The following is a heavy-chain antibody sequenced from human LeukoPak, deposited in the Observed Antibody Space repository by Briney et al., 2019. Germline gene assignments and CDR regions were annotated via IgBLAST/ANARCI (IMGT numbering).Heavy chain of an antibody. V-gene: IGHV3-21*01. CDR3: ALKIEKTMVREKWGY. J-gene: IGHJ4*02. Sequence: GGSLRLPCAASGFAFSIYHMNWVRQAPGKGLEWVSSISSSSSYIYYADSVKGRFTISRDNAENSLYLQMSSLRAEDTAVYYCALKIEKTMVREKWGYWGQGTLVTVSS. CDR1: GFAFSIYH. D-gene: IGHD3-10*01. CDR2: ISSSSSYI.